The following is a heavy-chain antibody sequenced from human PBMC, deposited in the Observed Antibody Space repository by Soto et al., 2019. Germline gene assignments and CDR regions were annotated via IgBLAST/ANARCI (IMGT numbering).Heavy chain of an antibody. D-gene: IGHD1-26*01. CDR1: GGSISSYY. Sequence: KTSETLTLTCTVSGGSISSYYWSWIRQPPGKGLEWIGYIYYSGSTNYNPSLKSRVTISVDTSKNQFSLKLSSVTAADTAVYYCARDRDGYSGSYSLAYWGQGTLVTVSS. J-gene: IGHJ4*02. CDR2: IYYSGST. V-gene: IGHV4-59*01. CDR3: ARDRDGYSGSYSLAY.